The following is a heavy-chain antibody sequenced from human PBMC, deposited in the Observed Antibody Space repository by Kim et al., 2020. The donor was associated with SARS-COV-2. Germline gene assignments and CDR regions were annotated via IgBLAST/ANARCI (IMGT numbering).Heavy chain of an antibody. CDR2: K. J-gene: IGHJ3*02. D-gene: IGHD3-10*01. Sequence: KNIARNLRGRVTMTRDTTSSTGYMELSRLRSDDTAVYYCARNHRGDAFDIWGQGTMVTVSS. CDR3: ARNHRGDAFDI. V-gene: IGHV1-2*02.